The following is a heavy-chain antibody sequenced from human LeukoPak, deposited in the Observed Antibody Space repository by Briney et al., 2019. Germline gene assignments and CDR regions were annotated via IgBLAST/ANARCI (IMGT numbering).Heavy chain of an antibody. V-gene: IGHV3-30*04. J-gene: IGHJ4*02. Sequence: GRSLRLSCAASGFTFSSYAMHWVRQAPGKGLEWVAVISYDGSNKYYADSVKGRFTISRDNSKNTLYLQVNSLRVEDTAVYYCVRGDKRDFWGQGTLVTVSS. CDR2: ISYDGSNK. CDR1: GFTFSSYA. D-gene: IGHD5-24*01. CDR3: VRGDKRDF.